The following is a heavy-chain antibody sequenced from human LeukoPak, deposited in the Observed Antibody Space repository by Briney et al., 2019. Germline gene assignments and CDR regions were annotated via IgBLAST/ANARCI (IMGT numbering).Heavy chain of an antibody. CDR2: IKEDGSDK. CDR3: ARDRGYDTFDY. Sequence: GGSLRLSCAASGFTFRSFWMSWVRQAPGKGLEWVANIKEDGSDKNYVDSVKGRFTISRDSTKSSVFLQMNSLRDEDTAVYFCARDRGYDTFDYWGQGTLVTVSS. D-gene: IGHD5-12*01. V-gene: IGHV3-7*01. CDR1: GFTFRSFW. J-gene: IGHJ4*02.